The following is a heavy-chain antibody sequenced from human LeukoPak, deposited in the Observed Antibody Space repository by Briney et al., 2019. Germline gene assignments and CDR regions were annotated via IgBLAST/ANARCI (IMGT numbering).Heavy chain of an antibody. CDR3: ARDCSSTSCYDY. J-gene: IGHJ4*02. D-gene: IGHD2-2*01. CDR1: GYTFTGYY. CDR2: INPNSGGT. V-gene: IGHV1-2*02. Sequence: ASVKVSCKASGYTFTGYYMHWVRQAPGQGLEWMGWINPNSGGTNYAQKFQGRVTMTRDTAISTAYMELSRLRSDDTAVYYCARDCSSTSCYDYWGQGTLVTVSS.